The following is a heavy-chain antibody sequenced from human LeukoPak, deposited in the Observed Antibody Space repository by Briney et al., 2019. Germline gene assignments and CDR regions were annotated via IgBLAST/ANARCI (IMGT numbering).Heavy chain of an antibody. CDR3: ARLEDSGGYRFDY. J-gene: IGHJ4*02. Sequence: KPSETLSLNCPVSRASSSSRSYNGGWISQAPDNGRAWMGNMSYSGSPHYSPSLNSRVTISRQTSKNQVSLKMSSVTAADSAVYYCARLEDSGGYRFDYWGQGALVNVSS. V-gene: IGHV4-39*01. D-gene: IGHD3-22*01. CDR2: MSYSGSP. CDR1: RASSSSRSYN.